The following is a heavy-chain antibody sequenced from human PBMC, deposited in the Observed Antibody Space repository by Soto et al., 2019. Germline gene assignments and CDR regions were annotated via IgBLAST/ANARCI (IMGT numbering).Heavy chain of an antibody. D-gene: IGHD3-3*01. Sequence: SETLSLTCTVSGGSISSYYWSWIRQPPGKGLEWIGYIHYSGSTKYNPSLKSRVTISADTSKNQFSLKLSSVTAADTAVYYCARGHYDFWSVYFATIDYWGQGTLVTVSS. V-gene: IGHV4-59*08. J-gene: IGHJ4*02. CDR3: ARGHYDFWSVYFATIDY. CDR2: IHYSGST. CDR1: GGSISSYY.